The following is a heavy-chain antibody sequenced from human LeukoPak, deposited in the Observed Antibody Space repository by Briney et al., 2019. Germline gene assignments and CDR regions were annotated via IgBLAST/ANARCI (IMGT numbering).Heavy chain of an antibody. D-gene: IGHD4-17*01. V-gene: IGHV3-30*02. CDR1: GFTFSDHY. CDR2: IRYDGSNK. CDR3: AKQNYGDYDIDY. J-gene: IGHJ4*02. Sequence: GGSLRLSCAASGFTFSDHYMDWVRQAPGKGLEWVAFIRYDGSNKYYADSVKGRFTISRDNSKNTLYLQMNSLRAEDTAVYYCAKQNYGDYDIDYWGQGTLVTVSS.